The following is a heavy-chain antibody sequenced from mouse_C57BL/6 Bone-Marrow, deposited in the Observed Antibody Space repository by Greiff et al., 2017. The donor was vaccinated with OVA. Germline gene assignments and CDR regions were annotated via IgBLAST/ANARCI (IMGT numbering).Heavy chain of an antibody. V-gene: IGHV12-3*01. J-gene: IGHJ4*01. Sequence: VKLMESGPGLVKPSQSLFLTCSITGFPITSGYYWIWIRQSPGKPLEWMGYITHSGETFYNPSLQSPISITRETSKNQFFLQLNSVTTEDTAMYYCAGDRHYYGSSYAMDYWGQGTSVTVSS. CDR1: GFPITSGYY. D-gene: IGHD1-1*01. CDR3: AGDRHYYGSSYAMDY. CDR2: ITHSGET.